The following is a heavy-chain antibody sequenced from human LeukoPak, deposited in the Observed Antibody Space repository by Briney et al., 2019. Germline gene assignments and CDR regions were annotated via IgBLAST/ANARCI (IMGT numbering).Heavy chain of an antibody. CDR1: GGSISSYY. Sequence: SETLSLTCTVSGGSISSYYWSWIRQPPGKGLEWIGYIYYSGSTNYNPSLKSRVTISVDTSKNQFSLKLSSVTAADTAVYYCARILRYRGGGIGYWGQGTLVTVSS. CDR2: IYYSGST. CDR3: ARILRYRGGGIGY. V-gene: IGHV4-59*01. D-gene: IGHD3-9*01. J-gene: IGHJ4*02.